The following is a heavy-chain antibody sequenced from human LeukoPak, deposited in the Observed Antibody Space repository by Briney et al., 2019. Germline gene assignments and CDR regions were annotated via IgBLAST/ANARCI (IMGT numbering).Heavy chain of an antibody. D-gene: IGHD1-7*01. CDR1: GYTFTAYY. J-gene: IGHJ5*02. Sequence: GASVKVSCKASGYTFTAYYMHWVRQAPGQGLEWMGWINPNSGGTNSSQKFQDRVTMTRDTSISTAYMELSRLRSDDTAVYYCARMPGIVARITGTTDRTVDPWGQGTLVTVSS. CDR3: ARMPGIVARITGTTDRTVDP. CDR2: INPNSGGT. V-gene: IGHV1-2*02.